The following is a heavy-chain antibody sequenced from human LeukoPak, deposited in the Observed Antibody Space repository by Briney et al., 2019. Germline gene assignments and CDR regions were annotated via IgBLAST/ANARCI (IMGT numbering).Heavy chain of an antibody. V-gene: IGHV3-21*01. CDR2: ISSSSSYI. CDR1: GFTFSSYS. D-gene: IGHD3/OR15-3a*01. Sequence: GGSLRLSCAASGFTFSSYSMNWVRQAPGKGLEWVSSISSSSSYIYYADSVKGRFTISRDNAKNSLYLQMNSLRAEDTAVYYCARDPSWGDWNYYYYYMDVWGKGTTVTVSS. CDR3: ARDPSWGDWNYYYYYMDV. J-gene: IGHJ6*03.